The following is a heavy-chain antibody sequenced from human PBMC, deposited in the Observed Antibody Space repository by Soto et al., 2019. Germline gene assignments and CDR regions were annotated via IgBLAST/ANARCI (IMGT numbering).Heavy chain of an antibody. CDR1: GYTFTSYD. V-gene: IGHV1-8*01. Sequence: QVQLVQSGAEVKKPGASEKVSCKASGYTFTSYDINWVRQATGQGLEWMGWMNPNSGNTGYAQKFQGRVTMTRNTSISTAYMGLSSLRSEDTAVFYCARGDIVVVVHKGWFDPWGQGTLVTVSS. CDR3: ARGDIVVVVHKGWFDP. CDR2: MNPNSGNT. D-gene: IGHD2-15*01. J-gene: IGHJ5*02.